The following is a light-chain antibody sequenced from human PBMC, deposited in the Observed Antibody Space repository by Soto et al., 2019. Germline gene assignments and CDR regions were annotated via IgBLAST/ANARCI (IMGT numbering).Light chain of an antibody. CDR3: QQYGSSSFT. V-gene: IGKV3-20*01. CDR2: AAS. J-gene: IGKJ2*01. CDR1: QSITSKY. Sequence: EVELTQSPDILSVSPGETATLSCRASQSITSKYLAWYQQKPGQAPRLLIYAASTRAAGIPDRFSGSGSGTDFTLTITRLEPEDFAGYHCQQYGSSSFTFGQGTKLEIK.